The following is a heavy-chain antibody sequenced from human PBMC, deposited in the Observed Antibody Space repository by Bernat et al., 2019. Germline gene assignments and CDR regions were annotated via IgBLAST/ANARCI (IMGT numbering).Heavy chain of an antibody. CDR3: ARDFQVG. CDR1: GFTVSSDY. V-gene: IGHV3-66*01. Sequence: EVQLVESGGGLVQPGGSLRLSCAASGFTVSSDYMSWVRQAPGKGLEWVSVISSGGSTYYADSVKGRFTMSRDNSKNTLYLQMNSLRYEDTAVYYCARDFQVGWGQGTLVTVSS. J-gene: IGHJ4*02. CDR2: ISSGGST. D-gene: IGHD3-3*01.